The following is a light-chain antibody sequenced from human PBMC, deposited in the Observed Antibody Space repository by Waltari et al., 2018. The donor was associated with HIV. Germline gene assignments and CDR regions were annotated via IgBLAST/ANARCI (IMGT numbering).Light chain of an antibody. V-gene: IGKV3-11*01. Sequence: EIVLTQSPATLSLSPGDRANLSCRASQSVSSYLAWYRQKPGQAPRLLIYDASNRATGIPARFSGSGSGTDFTITISSLEPEDFAVYYCQQRAKWPPMFTFGPGTKVDIK. CDR2: DAS. CDR3: QQRAKWPPMFT. CDR1: QSVSSY. J-gene: IGKJ3*01.